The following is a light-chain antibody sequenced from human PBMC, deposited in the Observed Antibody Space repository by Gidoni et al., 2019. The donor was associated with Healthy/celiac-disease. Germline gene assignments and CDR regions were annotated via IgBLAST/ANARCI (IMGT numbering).Light chain of an antibody. Sequence: SYELTQLPSVSVSPGQTASFTCSGDKLGDKYDCWYQQKPGHSPVLVIYQDSKRPSGIPERFSGSNSGNTATLTISGTQAMDEADYYCQAWDSSTVVFGGGTKLTVL. CDR1: KLGDKY. J-gene: IGLJ2*01. CDR2: QDS. V-gene: IGLV3-1*01. CDR3: QAWDSSTVV.